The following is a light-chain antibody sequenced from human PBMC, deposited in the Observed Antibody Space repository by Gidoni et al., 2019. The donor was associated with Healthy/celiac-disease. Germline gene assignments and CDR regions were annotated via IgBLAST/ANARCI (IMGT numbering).Light chain of an antibody. Sequence: NFMLTQPHSVSESPGKTVTISCTGSSGSIASNYVQWYQQRPGSAPTTVIYEDNQRPSGVPDRFSGSIDSSSNSASLTISGLKTEDEADYYEEVFGGGTKLTVL. CDR1: SGSIASNY. J-gene: IGLJ3*02. CDR2: EDN. V-gene: IGLV6-57*02. CDR3: EV.